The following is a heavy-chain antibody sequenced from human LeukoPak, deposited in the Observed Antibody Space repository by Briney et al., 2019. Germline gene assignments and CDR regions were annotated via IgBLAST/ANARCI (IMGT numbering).Heavy chain of an antibody. CDR3: AREREMATTPFDY. V-gene: IGHV1-3*01. Sequence: ASVKVSCKASGYTFTSYAMHWVRQAPGQRLEWMGWINAGNGNTKYSQKFQGRVTITRDTSASTAYMELRSLRSDDTAVYYCAREREMATTPFDYWGQGTLVTVSS. CDR1: GYTFTSYA. J-gene: IGHJ4*02. D-gene: IGHD5-24*01. CDR2: INAGNGNT.